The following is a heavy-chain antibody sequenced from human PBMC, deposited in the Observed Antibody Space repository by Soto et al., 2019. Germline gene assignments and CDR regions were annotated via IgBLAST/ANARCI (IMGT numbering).Heavy chain of an antibody. CDR1: GDTFISYA. V-gene: IGHV1-3*01. D-gene: IGHD2-15*01. CDR3: AGELQRLYYFDY. CDR2: INAGNGNT. J-gene: IGHJ4*02. Sequence: ASVKVSCKASGDTFISYAIHWVRQAPGQRLEWMGWINAGNGNTKYSQKFQGRVTITRDTSASTAYMELTSLRSEDTAVYYCAGELQRLYYFDYWGQATLVTVSS.